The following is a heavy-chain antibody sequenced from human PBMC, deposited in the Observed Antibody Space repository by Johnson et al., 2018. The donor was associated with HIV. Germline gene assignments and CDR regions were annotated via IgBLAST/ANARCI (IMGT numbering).Heavy chain of an antibody. J-gene: IGHJ3*02. CDR2: ISSSGSTT. CDR3: ANSLILDDFNI. Sequence: QMQPVESGGGVVPPGGSLRLSCSASRFTFSHSGMHWVRQAPGKGLEWVSYISSSGSTTYYAESVKGRFIISTDNSKNTLFLQMTSLTADDTAVYYCANSLILDDFNIWGQGTMVTVSS. V-gene: IGHV3-NL1*01. D-gene: IGHD2-21*01. CDR1: RFTFSHSG.